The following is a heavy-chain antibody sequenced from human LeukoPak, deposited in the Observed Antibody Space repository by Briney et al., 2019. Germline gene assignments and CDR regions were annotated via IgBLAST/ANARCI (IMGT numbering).Heavy chain of an antibody. J-gene: IGHJ4*02. CDR2: ISSSSSYI. CDR3: ARDGMTTETTDLDD. V-gene: IGHV3-21*01. CDR1: GFTFSSYS. D-gene: IGHD4-17*01. Sequence: PGGSLRLSCAPSGFTFSSYSMNWVRQAPGKGLEWVSSISSSSSYIYYAASVKGRFTLSRDNAKNSLYLQMNSQSGEDTAVYYCARDGMTTETTDLDDWGQGTLVTVSS.